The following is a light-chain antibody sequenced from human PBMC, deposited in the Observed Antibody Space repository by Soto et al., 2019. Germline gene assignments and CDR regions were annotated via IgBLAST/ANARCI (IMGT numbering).Light chain of an antibody. Sequence: TQSPSSLSASLRDRVSITCGASQDIAIYLAWYQQKPGEAPKLLIYAASTLHSGVPSRFSGSGSGTDFTLTISRLQPGDVATYYCQTYNSAPLTFGGRTKVDIK. CDR1: QDIAIY. CDR3: QTYNSAPLT. V-gene: IGKV1-27*01. CDR2: AAS. J-gene: IGKJ4*01.